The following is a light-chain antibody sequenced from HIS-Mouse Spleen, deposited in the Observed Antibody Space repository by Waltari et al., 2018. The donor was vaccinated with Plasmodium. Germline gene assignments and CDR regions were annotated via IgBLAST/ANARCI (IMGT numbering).Light chain of an antibody. V-gene: IGLV1-44*01. CDR3: AAWDDSLNGPV. Sequence: QSVLTQPPSASGTPGQRVTISCSGSSSNIGSNTVPWYQQLPGPAPKLLIYSNNQRPSGVPDRFSGSKSGTSASLAISGLQSEDEADYYCAAWDDSLNGPVFGGGTKLTVL. CDR1: SSNIGSNT. CDR2: SNN. J-gene: IGLJ2*01.